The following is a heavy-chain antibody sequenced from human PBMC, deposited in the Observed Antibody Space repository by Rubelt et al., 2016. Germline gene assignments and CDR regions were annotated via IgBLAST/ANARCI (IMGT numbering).Heavy chain of an antibody. V-gene: IGHV3-20*04. Sequence: EVQLVESGGRVVRPGESLRLSCVASGFRFDDYAMSWVRQAPGKGLVWVSRINGDGRTTEYADSVTGRFTISRDNAMNTLYLQMNSLVAEDTAVYYCAKEITTVGRPAFDSWGQGTLVTVSS. D-gene: IGHD1-1*01. CDR1: GFRFDDYA. CDR3: AKEITTVGRPAFDS. J-gene: IGHJ4*02. CDR2: INGDGRTT.